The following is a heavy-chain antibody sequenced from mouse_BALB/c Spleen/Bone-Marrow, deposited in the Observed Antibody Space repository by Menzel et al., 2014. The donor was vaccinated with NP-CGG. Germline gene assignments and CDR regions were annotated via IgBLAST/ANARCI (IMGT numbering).Heavy chain of an antibody. CDR1: GYSFXGYT. D-gene: IGHD1-1*01. CDR2: INPYNGVI. CDR3: ARFYYGSNYAMDY. J-gene: IGHJ4*01. V-gene: IGHV1-18*01. Sequence: VQLQQSGPELVKPGASMKISCKASGYSFXGYTMNWVKQSHGKNLEWIGLINPYNGVINYKQKFKGKATFTVDKSSSTAYMELLSLTSEDSAVYYCARFYYGSNYAMDYWGQGTSVTVSS.